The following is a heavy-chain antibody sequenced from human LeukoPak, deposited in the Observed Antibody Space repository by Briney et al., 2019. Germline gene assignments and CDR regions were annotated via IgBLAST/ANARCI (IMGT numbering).Heavy chain of an antibody. J-gene: IGHJ5*02. CDR3: ARHRRIAAAGTGFDP. V-gene: IGHV4-59*08. Sequence: PSETLSLTCTVSGGSISSYYWSWIRPPPGKGPEWIGYIYYSGSTNYNPSLKSRVTISVDTSKNQFSLKLSSVTAADTAVYYCARHRRIAAAGTGFDPWGQGTLVTVSS. CDR2: IYYSGST. CDR1: GGSISSYY. D-gene: IGHD6-13*01.